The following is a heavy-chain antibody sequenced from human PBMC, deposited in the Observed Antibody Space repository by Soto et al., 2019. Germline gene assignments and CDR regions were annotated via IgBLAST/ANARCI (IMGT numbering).Heavy chain of an antibody. V-gene: IGHV3-30-3*01. J-gene: IGHJ3*02. CDR2: ISYDGNKK. D-gene: IGHD4-17*01. CDR3: ARDSAYGGPGDPFGI. CDR1: GFTFSDDG. Sequence: GGSLRLSCLASGFTFSDDGFHWVRQAPGKGLEWVAFISYDGNKKFTADSVKGRFTISRDNSKSTLYLQMNSLRIEDTAVYYCARDSAYGGPGDPFGIWGQGTLVTVSS.